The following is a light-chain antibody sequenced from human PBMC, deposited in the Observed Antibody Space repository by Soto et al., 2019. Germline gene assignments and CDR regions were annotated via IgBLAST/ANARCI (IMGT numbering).Light chain of an antibody. J-gene: IGKJ3*01. V-gene: IGKV3-15*01. CDR1: QSVSSN. CDR2: GAS. Sequence: EIVLTQSPGTLSLSPGERATLSCRASQSVSSNLAWYQQKPGQAPRLLIYGASTRATGIPARFSGSGSGTEFTLTISSLQSEDFAVYYCQQYNNWPSLFGPGTKVDIK. CDR3: QQYNNWPSL.